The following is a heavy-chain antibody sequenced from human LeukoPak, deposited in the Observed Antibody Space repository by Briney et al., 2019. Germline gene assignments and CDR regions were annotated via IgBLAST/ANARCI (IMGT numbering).Heavy chain of an antibody. D-gene: IGHD3-22*01. CDR1: GYTFTGYY. V-gene: IGHV1-2*06. CDR2: INPNNGGT. J-gene: IGHJ4*02. Sequence: ASVKVSCKASGYTFTGYYMHWVRQAPAQGLEWMGRINPNNGGTNYAQKFQGRVTMTRDTSISTAYMELSRLRSDDTAVYYCASTPYYYDSSGYDDYWGQGTLVTVSS. CDR3: ASTPYYYDSSGYDDY.